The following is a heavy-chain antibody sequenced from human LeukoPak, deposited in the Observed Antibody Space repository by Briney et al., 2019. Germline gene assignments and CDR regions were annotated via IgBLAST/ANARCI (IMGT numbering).Heavy chain of an antibody. CDR3: AKLEAAAGTFDY. V-gene: IGHV3-23*01. CDR2: ISGSGGST. D-gene: IGHD6-13*01. Sequence: PEGSLRLSCAASGFIFSSYAMSWVRQAPGKGLEWVSTISGSGGSTYYADSVKGRFTISRDNSKNTLYLQMNSLRAEDTAVYYCAKLEAAAGTFDYWGQGTLVTVSS. CDR1: GFIFSSYA. J-gene: IGHJ4*02.